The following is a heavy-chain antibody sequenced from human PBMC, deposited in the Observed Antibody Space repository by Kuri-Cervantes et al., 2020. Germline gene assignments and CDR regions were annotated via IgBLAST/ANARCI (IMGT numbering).Heavy chain of an antibody. CDR3: ARDSRYSSGWYLGTY. J-gene: IGHJ4*02. V-gene: IGHV4-39*07. CDR2: INHSGST. CDR1: GGSISSSGYY. D-gene: IGHD6-19*01. Sequence: GSLRLSCTVSGGSISSSGYYWGWIRQPPGKGLEWIGEINHSGSTNYNPSLKSRVTISVDTSKNQFSLKLSSVTAADTAVYYCARDSRYSSGWYLGTYWGQGTLVTVSS.